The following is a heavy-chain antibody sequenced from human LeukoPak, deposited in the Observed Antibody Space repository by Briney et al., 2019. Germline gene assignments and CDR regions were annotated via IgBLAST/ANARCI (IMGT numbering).Heavy chain of an antibody. CDR2: IYYSGST. V-gene: IGHV4-39*01. CDR3: ARSYCGGDCYPDHDAFDI. Sequence: SETLSLTCTVSGGSISSSSYDWGWIRQPPGKGLEWFGSIYYSGSTYYNPSLKSRVTISVDTSKNQFSLKLSSVTAADTAVYYCARSYCGGDCYPDHDAFDIWGQGTMVTVSS. D-gene: IGHD2-21*01. J-gene: IGHJ3*02. CDR1: GGSISSSSYD.